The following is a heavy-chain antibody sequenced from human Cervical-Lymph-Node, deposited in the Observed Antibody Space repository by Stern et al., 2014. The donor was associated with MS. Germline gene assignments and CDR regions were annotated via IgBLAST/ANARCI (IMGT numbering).Heavy chain of an antibody. Sequence: QLQLQESGPGLAKPSETLSLTCTVSGGSISSYYWSWIRQPPGKGLEWIGYIYYSGSTNYNPSLKSRVTISVDTSKNQFSLKLSSVTAADTAVYYCARDRGGAADYWGQGTLVTVSS. V-gene: IGHV4-59*01. CDR3: ARDRGGAADY. D-gene: IGHD1-26*01. CDR1: GGSISSYY. J-gene: IGHJ4*02. CDR2: IYYSGST.